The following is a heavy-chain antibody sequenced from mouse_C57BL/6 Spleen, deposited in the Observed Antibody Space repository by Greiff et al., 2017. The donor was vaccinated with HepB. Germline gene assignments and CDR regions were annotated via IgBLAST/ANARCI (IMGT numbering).Heavy chain of an antibody. CDR1: GYTFTSYW. J-gene: IGHJ4*01. CDR2: IHPNSGST. D-gene: IGHD2-3*01. V-gene: IGHV1-64*01. CDR3: ARVPIYDGYYDYAMDY. Sequence: VQLQQPGAELVKPGASVKLSCKASGYTFTSYWMHWVKQRPGQGLEWIGMIHPNSGSTNYNEKFKSKATLTVDKSSSTAYMQLSSLTSEDSAVYYCARVPIYDGYYDYAMDYWGQGTSVTVSS.